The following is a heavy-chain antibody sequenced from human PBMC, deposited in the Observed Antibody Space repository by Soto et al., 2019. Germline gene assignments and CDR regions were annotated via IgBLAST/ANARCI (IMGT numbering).Heavy chain of an antibody. CDR1: GFTFSSYW. D-gene: IGHD2-21*02. J-gene: IGHJ4*02. CDR3: ARERAYCGGDCSYYFDY. CDR2: INSDGSST. V-gene: IGHV3-74*01. Sequence: GGSLRLSCAASGFTFSSYWMHWVRQAPGKGLVWVSRINSDGSSTSYADSVKGRFTISRDNAKNTLYLQMNSLRAEDTAVYYCARERAYCGGDCSYYFDYWGQGTLVTV.